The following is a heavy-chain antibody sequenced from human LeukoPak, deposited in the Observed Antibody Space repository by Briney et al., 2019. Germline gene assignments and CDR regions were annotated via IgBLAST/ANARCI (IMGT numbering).Heavy chain of an antibody. CDR3: AGSGGSYLVRTLPTYDY. CDR1: GGSISSSSYY. V-gene: IGHV4-61*02. Sequence: PPQTLSLTCTVSGGSISSSSYYWSWIRQPAGKGLEWIGRVYTSGGTNYNPSLQSRVTISVDTSKNQFSLKLSSVTAADTAVYYCAGSGGSYLVRTLPTYDYWGQGTLVTVSS. CDR2: VYTSGGT. D-gene: IGHD3-16*02. J-gene: IGHJ4*02.